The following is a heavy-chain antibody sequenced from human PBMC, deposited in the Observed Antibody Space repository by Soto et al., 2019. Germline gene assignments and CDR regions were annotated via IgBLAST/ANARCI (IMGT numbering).Heavy chain of an antibody. Sequence: GGSLRLSCAASGFTFSNAWMSWVRQAPGKGLEWVGRIKSKTDGGTTDYAAPVKGRFTISRDDSKNTLYLQMNSLKTEDTAVYYCTTEGASKEHYDFWSGYYEDYWGQGTLVTVSS. CDR1: GFTFSNAW. CDR3: TTEGASKEHYDFWSGYYEDY. D-gene: IGHD3-3*01. CDR2: IKSKTDGGTT. J-gene: IGHJ4*02. V-gene: IGHV3-15*01.